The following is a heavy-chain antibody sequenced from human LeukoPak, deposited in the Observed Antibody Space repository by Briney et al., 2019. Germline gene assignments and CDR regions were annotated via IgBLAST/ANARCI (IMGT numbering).Heavy chain of an antibody. D-gene: IGHD1-7*01. Sequence: SETLSLTCTVSGGSISSGGYYWSWIRQHPRRGLEWIGYIYYSGSTYYNPSLKSRVTISVDTSKNQFSLKLSSVTAADTAVYYCARFNYIGWFDPWGQGTLVTVSS. CDR1: GGSISSGGYY. CDR2: IYYSGST. J-gene: IGHJ5*02. V-gene: IGHV4-31*03. CDR3: ARFNYIGWFDP.